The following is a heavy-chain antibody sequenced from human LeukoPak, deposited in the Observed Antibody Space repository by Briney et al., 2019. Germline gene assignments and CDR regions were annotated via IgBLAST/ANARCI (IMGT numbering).Heavy chain of an antibody. D-gene: IGHD2-2*01. Sequence: ASVKVSCKVSGYTLTELSMHWVRQAPGKGLEWMGGFDPEEGETIYAQKFQGGVTMTEDTSTDTAYMELSSLRSEDTAVYYCATIVVVPAAAGNRFDPWGQGTLVTVSS. V-gene: IGHV1-24*01. CDR3: ATIVVVPAAAGNRFDP. J-gene: IGHJ5*02. CDR1: GYTLTELS. CDR2: FDPEEGET.